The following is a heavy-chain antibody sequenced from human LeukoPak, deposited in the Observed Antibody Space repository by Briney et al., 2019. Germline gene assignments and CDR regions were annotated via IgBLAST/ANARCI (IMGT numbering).Heavy chain of an antibody. CDR1: GFTFGSDW. J-gene: IGHJ4*02. Sequence: GGSLRLSCAASGFTFGSDWMHWVRQAPGKGLMWVSRINSDGSSTAYADSVKGRFTISRDNSKNTLYLQMNSLRAEDTAVYYCAKDRNVVVVAALYFDYWGQGTLVTVSS. CDR2: INSDGSST. D-gene: IGHD2-15*01. V-gene: IGHV3-74*01. CDR3: AKDRNVVVVAALYFDY.